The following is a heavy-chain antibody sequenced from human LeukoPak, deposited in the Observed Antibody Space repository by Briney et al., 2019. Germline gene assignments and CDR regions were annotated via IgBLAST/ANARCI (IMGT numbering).Heavy chain of an antibody. CDR3: AASYSSSWYADS. J-gene: IGHJ4*02. Sequence: ASVKVSCQASEYTFTGNYMHWLRQAPGQGLEWMGWFNANSGGTNYAQKFQGRVTMTRDTSISTAYMELNRLRFDDTAVYYCAASYSSSWYADSWGQGTLVTVSS. CDR1: EYTFTGNY. V-gene: IGHV1-2*02. CDR2: FNANSGGT. D-gene: IGHD6-13*01.